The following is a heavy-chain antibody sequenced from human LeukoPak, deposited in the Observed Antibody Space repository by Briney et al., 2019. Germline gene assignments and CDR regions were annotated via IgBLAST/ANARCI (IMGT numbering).Heavy chain of an antibody. Sequence: PSETLSLTCAVYGGSFSGYYWSWIRQPPGKGLEWIGEINHSGSTNYNPSLKSRVTISVDTSKNQFSLKLSSVTAADTAVYYCARDLLFPFLSGGIYNWFDPWGQGTLVTVSA. V-gene: IGHV4-34*01. CDR2: INHSGST. CDR1: GGSFSGYY. D-gene: IGHD4-23*01. CDR3: ARDLLFPFLSGGIYNWFDP. J-gene: IGHJ5*02.